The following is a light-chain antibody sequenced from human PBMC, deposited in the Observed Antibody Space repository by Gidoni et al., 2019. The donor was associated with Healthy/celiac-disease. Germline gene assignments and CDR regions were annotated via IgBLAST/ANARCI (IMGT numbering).Light chain of an antibody. CDR2: GAS. CDR3: QQYNSWPPGGT. Sequence: EIVMTQSPATLSVSPGERATLPRRASQSVSSNLAWYQQKPEQAPRLLIYGASNRATGIPARFSGSGSGTEFTLIIISLQSEDFAVWYCQQYNSWPPGGTFXXXTRVEIK. J-gene: IGKJ1*01. V-gene: IGKV3-15*01. CDR1: QSVSSN.